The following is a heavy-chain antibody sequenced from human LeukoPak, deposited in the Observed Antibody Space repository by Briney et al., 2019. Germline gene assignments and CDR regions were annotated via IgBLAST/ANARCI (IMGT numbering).Heavy chain of an antibody. J-gene: IGHJ5*02. CDR1: GGSISSSSSS. CDR3: FDP. D-gene: IGHD2-2*01. V-gene: IGHV4-61*02. CDR2: IYTSGST. Sequence: SETLSLTCTVSGGSISSSSSSCNWIRQPAGKGLEWIGRIYTSGSTNYNPSLKSRVTISVDTSKNQFSLKLSSVYCALRGLVRGFDPWGQGTLVTVSS.